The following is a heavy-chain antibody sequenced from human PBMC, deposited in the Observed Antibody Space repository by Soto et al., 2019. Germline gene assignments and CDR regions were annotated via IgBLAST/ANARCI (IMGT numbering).Heavy chain of an antibody. D-gene: IGHD6-13*01. V-gene: IGHV3-7*01. J-gene: IGHJ4*02. Sequence: EVQLVESGGGLVQPGGSLRLSCAASGFTFSSSWMSWVRQAAGKGLAWVANIKQDGSEKYYVDSVKGRFTISRDNAKNSLYLQMNSLRAEDTAVYYCARRIAAAGAYDYWGQGTLVTVSS. CDR1: GFTFSSSW. CDR3: ARRIAAAGAYDY. CDR2: IKQDGSEK.